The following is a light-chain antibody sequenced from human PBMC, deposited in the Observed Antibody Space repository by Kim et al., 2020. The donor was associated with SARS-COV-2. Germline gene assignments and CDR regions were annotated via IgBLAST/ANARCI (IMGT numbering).Light chain of an antibody. CDR1: SSDIGSNKY. Sequence: GQSITLSCTGSSSDIGSNKYVSWDQQHTGKVPKVMIYDVNNRPAGVSNRFSCSKSGNTASLTISGLRAEDEADYYCTSYRADSTVVFGGGTKLTVL. J-gene: IGLJ3*02. CDR3: TSYRADSTVV. V-gene: IGLV2-14*03. CDR2: DVN.